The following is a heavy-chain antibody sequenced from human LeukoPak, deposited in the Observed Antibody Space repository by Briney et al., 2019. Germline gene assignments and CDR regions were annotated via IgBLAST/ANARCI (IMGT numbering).Heavy chain of an antibody. CDR3: AKLVGATPYYFDY. CDR1: GFTFSSYS. V-gene: IGHV3-23*01. J-gene: IGHJ4*02. Sequence: PGGSLRLSCAASGFTFSSYSMSWVRQAPGKGLEWVSAISGSGGSTYYADSVKGRFTISRDNSKNTLYLQMNSLRAEDTAVYYCAKLVGATPYYFDYWGQGTLVTVSS. D-gene: IGHD1-26*01. CDR2: ISGSGGST.